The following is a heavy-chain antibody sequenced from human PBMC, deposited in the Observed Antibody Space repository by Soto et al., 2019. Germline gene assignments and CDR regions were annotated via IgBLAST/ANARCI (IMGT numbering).Heavy chain of an antibody. CDR1: GYIVTRSG. V-gene: IGHV1-18*01. D-gene: IGHD1-26*01. Sequence: QVQLVQSGAEVNRPGATVKVSCKASGYIVTRSGINWLRQAPGQGLEWMGCISEYGDSNYSEKLQDRVSLTTDTYTNTAYMELRSPGADDQGVYYCARGGGAYDVWGQGTRITVSS. J-gene: IGHJ3*01. CDR3: ARGGGAYDV. CDR2: ISEYGDS.